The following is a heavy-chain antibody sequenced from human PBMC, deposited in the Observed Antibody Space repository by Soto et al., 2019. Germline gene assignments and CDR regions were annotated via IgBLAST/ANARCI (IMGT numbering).Heavy chain of an antibody. V-gene: IGHV1-69*01. CDR3: ARDVSVMTSVFGF. CDR1: GGTFYTYA. D-gene: IGHD3-10*01. Sequence: QVHLVQSGAEVKRPGSSVRVSCRASGGTFYTYAFTWVRQAPGQGLEWMGGINPMIGTTKYAQKFHGRVTCSADESASTAYMELSNRRSDDTAVYYGARDVSVMTSVFGFWGQGTLITVSS. CDR2: INPMIGTT. J-gene: IGHJ4*02.